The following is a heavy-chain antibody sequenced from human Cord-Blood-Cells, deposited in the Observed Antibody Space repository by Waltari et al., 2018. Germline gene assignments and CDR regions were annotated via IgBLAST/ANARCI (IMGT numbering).Heavy chain of an antibody. Sequence: VPLALSGAQVKKPGSSVKAFCKSSGCTCPGFWFTWVRQAPGQGLEWMGWINPNSGGTNYAQKFQGCVTMTRDTSISTAYMELSRLRSDDTAVYYCARSYDILTGYFDYWGQGTLVTVSS. CDR2: INPNSGGT. V-gene: IGHV1-2*04. CDR3: ARSYDILTGYFDY. J-gene: IGHJ4*02. CDR1: GCTCPGFW. D-gene: IGHD3-9*01.